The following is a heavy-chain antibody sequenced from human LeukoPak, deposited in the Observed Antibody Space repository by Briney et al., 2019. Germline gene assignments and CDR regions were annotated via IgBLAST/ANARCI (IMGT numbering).Heavy chain of an antibody. J-gene: IGHJ5*02. D-gene: IGHD2-2*02. CDR3: ARDLVDIVVVPAAILGWFDP. Sequence: GASVKVSCKASGGTFSSYAIGWVRQAPGQGLEWMGGIIPIFGTANYAQKFQGRVTITADESTSTAYMELSSLSSEDTAVYYCARDLVDIVVVPAAILGWFDPWGQGTLVTVSS. V-gene: IGHV1-69*13. CDR2: IIPIFGTA. CDR1: GGTFSSYA.